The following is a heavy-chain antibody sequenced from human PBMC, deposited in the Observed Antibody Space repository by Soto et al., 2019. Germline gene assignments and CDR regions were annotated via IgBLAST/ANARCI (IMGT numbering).Heavy chain of an antibody. CDR2: IYYSGST. Sequence: SETLSLTCTVSGGSISSGDYYWSWIRQPPGKGLEWIGYIYYSGSTYYNPSLKSRVTISVDTSKNQFSLKLSSVTAAETAVYYCARDSYGSGSYDYWGQGTLVTVSS. J-gene: IGHJ4*02. D-gene: IGHD3-10*01. CDR3: ARDSYGSGSYDY. V-gene: IGHV4-30-4*01. CDR1: GGSISSGDYY.